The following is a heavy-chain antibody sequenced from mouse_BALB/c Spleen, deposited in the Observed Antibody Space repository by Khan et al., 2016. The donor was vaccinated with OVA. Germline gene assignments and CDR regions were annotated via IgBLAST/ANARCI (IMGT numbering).Heavy chain of an antibody. CDR1: GYSFTSYY. D-gene: IGHD2-2*01. V-gene: IGHV1S135*01. CDR3: TRHGYVAWFTY. CDR2: IDPISGGT. Sequence: VQLKESGPDLMKPGASVKISCKASGYSFTSYYIHWVMQTHGKSLEWIGYIDPISGGTTYNQKFKGKATLTVDKSSSTAYIHLSNLTFEDSAVYYCTRHGYVAWFTYWGQGTLVTVSA. J-gene: IGHJ3*01.